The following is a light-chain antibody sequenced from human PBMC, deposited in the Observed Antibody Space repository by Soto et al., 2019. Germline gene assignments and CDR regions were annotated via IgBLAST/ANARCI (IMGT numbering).Light chain of an antibody. CDR2: DVS. CDR3: SSYTSSSTPYV. Sequence: QSVLTQPASASGSPGQSITISCIGTSSDVGGYNYVSWYQQHPGKAPKLMIYDVSNRPSGVSNRFSGSKSGNTASLTISGLQAEDEADYYCSSYTSSSTPYVFGTGTKVTVL. CDR1: SSDVGGYNY. J-gene: IGLJ1*01. V-gene: IGLV2-14*01.